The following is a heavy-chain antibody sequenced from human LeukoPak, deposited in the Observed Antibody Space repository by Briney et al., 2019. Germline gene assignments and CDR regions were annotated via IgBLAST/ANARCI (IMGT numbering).Heavy chain of an antibody. J-gene: IGHJ4*02. Sequence: GGTLRLSCAASGFTFSSYGMHWVRQAPGKGPEWVAFIRYDGSNKYYADSVKGRFTISRDNSKNTLYLQMNSLRAEDTAVYYCAKVPHYYDRYFDYWGQGTLVTVSS. CDR1: GFTFSSYG. CDR2: IRYDGSNK. CDR3: AKVPHYYDRYFDY. V-gene: IGHV3-30*02. D-gene: IGHD3-22*01.